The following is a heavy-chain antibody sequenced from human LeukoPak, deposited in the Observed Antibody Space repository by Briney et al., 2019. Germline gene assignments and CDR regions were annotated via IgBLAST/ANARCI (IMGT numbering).Heavy chain of an antibody. CDR3: ARDLAGATGAFDI. CDR2: IRYDGSNK. CDR1: GFTFSSYG. Sequence: PGGSLRLSCAASGFTFSSYGMHWVRQAPGKGLEWVAFIRYDGSNKYYADSVKGRFTISRDNSKNTLYLQMNSLRAEDTAVYYCARDLAGATGAFDIWGQGTMVTVSS. J-gene: IGHJ3*02. V-gene: IGHV3-30*02. D-gene: IGHD1-26*01.